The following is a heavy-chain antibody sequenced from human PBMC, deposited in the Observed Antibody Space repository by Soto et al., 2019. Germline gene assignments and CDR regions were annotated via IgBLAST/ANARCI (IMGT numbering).Heavy chain of an antibody. CDR3: AHIVVAGLGYYFDY. D-gene: IGHD6-19*01. CDR1: GFSLSSTRMA. J-gene: IGHJ4*02. V-gene: IGHV2-5*02. CDR2: IYWDDDK. Sequence: QITLKESGPTLVKPTQTLTLTCTFSGFSLSSTRMAVGWIRQPPGKALEWLALIYWDDDKRYSPFLKSRLTITQDPSKNQVVLTMSNMDPVDTARYYCAHIVVAGLGYYFDYWGQGTLVTVSS.